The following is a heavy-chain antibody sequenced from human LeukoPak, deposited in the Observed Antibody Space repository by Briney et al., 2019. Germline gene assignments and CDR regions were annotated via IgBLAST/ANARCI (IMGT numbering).Heavy chain of an antibody. D-gene: IGHD5-18*01. CDR1: GGSISSYY. Sequence: PSETLSLTCTVSGGSISSYYWSWIRQPPGKGLEWIGYIYYSGSPNYNPSLKSRVTISVDASKNQFSLKLSSVTAADTAVYYCAREGARGYSYGYDYWGQGTLVTVSS. J-gene: IGHJ4*02. V-gene: IGHV4-59*01. CDR2: IYYSGSP. CDR3: AREGARGYSYGYDY.